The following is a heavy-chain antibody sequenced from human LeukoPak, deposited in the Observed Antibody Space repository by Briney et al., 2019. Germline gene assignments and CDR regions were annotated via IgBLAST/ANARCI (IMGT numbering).Heavy chain of an antibody. J-gene: IGHJ4*02. Sequence: GGSLRLSCAASGFTFSNSWMTWVRQAPGKGLEWVANINQDGSKKTYVDSVRGRFTISRDNAKNSLYLQMNSLRAADTAVYYCATAPAAADSCWGQGTLVAVSS. CDR3: ATAPAAADSC. CDR2: INQDGSKK. D-gene: IGHD6-13*01. V-gene: IGHV3-7*01. CDR1: GFTFSNSW.